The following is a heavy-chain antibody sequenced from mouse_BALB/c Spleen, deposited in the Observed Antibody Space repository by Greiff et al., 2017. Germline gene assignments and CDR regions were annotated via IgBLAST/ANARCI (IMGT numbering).Heavy chain of an antibody. D-gene: IGHD1-1*01. J-gene: IGHJ2*01. CDR3: ARGDYYGSSHFDY. V-gene: IGHV5-4*02. Sequence: EVMLVESGGGLVKPGGSLKLSCAASGFTFSDYYMYWVRQTPEKRLEWVATISDGGSYTYYPDSVKGRFTISRDNAKNNLYLQMSSLKSEDTAMYYCARGDYYGSSHFDYWGQGTTLTVSS. CDR1: GFTFSDYY. CDR2: ISDGGSYT.